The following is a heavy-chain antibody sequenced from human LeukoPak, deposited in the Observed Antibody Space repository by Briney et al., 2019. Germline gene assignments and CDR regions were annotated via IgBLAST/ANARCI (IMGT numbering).Heavy chain of an antibody. CDR1: GYSISNGFY. V-gene: IGHV4-38-2*02. D-gene: IGHD6-13*01. CDR3: ARSGYSSSWYRY. CDR2: IHHIGST. Sequence: PSETLSLTCNVSGYSISNGFYWGWIRQPPGKGLEWIANIHHIGSTCYNPSLESRVTMSVDTSKNQFSLKLSSVTAADTAVYYCARSGYSSSWYRYWGQGTLVTVSS. J-gene: IGHJ4*02.